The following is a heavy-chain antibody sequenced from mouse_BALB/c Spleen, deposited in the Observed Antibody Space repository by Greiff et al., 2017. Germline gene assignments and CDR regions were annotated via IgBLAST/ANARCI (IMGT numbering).Heavy chain of an antibody. Sequence: QVQLKQSGAELVRPGVSVKISCKGSGYTFTDYAMHWVKQSHAKSLEWIGVISTYYGDASYNQKFKGKATMTVDKSSSTAYMELARLTSEDSAIYYCARRGTGDAMDYWGQGTSVTVSS. J-gene: IGHJ4*01. CDR2: ISTYYGDA. CDR3: ARRGTGDAMDY. V-gene: IGHV1S137*01. CDR1: GYTFTDYA. D-gene: IGHD4-1*01.